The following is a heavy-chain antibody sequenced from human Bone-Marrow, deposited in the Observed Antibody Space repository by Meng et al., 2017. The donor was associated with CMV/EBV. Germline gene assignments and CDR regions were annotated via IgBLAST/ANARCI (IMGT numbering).Heavy chain of an antibody. J-gene: IGHJ4*02. V-gene: IGHV3-74*01. CDR3: ARDLWGDSSGSYFDY. CDR1: GFTFSSYW. D-gene: IGHD3-22*01. Sequence: GESLKISCAASGFTFSSYWMHWVRQAPGKGLVWVSRINSDGSTTSHADSVKGRFTISRDNAKNTLYLQMNSLRAEDTAVYYCARDLWGDSSGSYFDYWGQGTLVTVSS. CDR2: INSDGSTT.